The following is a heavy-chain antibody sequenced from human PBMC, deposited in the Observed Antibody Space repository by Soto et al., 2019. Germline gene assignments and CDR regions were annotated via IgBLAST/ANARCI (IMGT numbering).Heavy chain of an antibody. J-gene: IGHJ4*02. Sequence: QVQLVESGGGVVQPGRSLRLSCAASGFTFSSYGLHWVRQAPGKGLEWVAVIWYDGRSKYYADSVQGRFTISRDNSKNTQYLQMNSLRAEDTAVYYCARSPCSTSCYVDDYWGQGTLVTVSS. D-gene: IGHD2-2*01. V-gene: IGHV3-33*01. CDR3: ARSPCSTSCYVDDY. CDR2: IWYDGRSK. CDR1: GFTFSSYG.